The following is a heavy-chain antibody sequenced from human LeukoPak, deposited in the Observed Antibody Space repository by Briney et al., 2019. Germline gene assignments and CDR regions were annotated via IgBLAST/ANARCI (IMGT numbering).Heavy chain of an antibody. CDR3: ARGAGHHYDFWSGYFSSDAGRPFDI. Sequence: PGRSLRLSCAASGFTFSSYGMHWVRQAPGKGLEWVAVIWYDGSNKYYADCVKGRFTISRDNSKNTLYLQMNSLRAEDTAVYYCARGAGHHYDFWSGYFSSDAGRPFDIWGQGTMVTVSS. CDR2: IWYDGSNK. V-gene: IGHV3-33*01. CDR1: GFTFSSYG. D-gene: IGHD3-3*01. J-gene: IGHJ3*02.